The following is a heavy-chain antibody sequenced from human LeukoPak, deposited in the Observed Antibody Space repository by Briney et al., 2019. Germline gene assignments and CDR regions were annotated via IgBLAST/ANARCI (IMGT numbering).Heavy chain of an antibody. V-gene: IGHV3-23*01. Sequence: GGSLRVSCAASGFTFSSYAMSWVRQAPGKGLEWVSAISGSGGSTYYADSVKGRFTISRDNSKNTLYLQMNSLRAEDTAVYYCAKGAWWIQLWFAEYYFDYWGQGTLVTVSS. CDR3: AKGAWWIQLWFAEYYFDY. D-gene: IGHD5-18*01. CDR2: ISGSGGST. CDR1: GFTFSSYA. J-gene: IGHJ4*02.